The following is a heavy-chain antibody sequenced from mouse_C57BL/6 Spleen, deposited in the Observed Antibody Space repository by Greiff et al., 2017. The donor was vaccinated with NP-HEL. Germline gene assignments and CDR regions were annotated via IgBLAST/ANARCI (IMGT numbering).Heavy chain of an antibody. CDR2: IDPETGGT. J-gene: IGHJ2*01. Sequence: VQLQQSGAELVRPGASVTLSCKASGYTFTDYEMHWVKQTPVHGLEWIGAIDPETGGTAYTQKFKGKAILTADKSTSTAYMELRSLTSEDSAVYYCTRRGNYYGSSPYFDYWGQGTTLTVSS. CDR1: GYTFTDYE. CDR3: TRRGNYYGSSPYFDY. D-gene: IGHD1-1*01. V-gene: IGHV1-15*01.